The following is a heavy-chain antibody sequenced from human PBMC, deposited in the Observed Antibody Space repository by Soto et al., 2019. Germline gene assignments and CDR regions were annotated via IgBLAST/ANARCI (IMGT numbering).Heavy chain of an antibody. D-gene: IGHD6-13*01. Sequence: QVQLVQSGAEVKKPGSSVKVSCKASGGTFSRYRITWVRQAPGQGLEWVGGIVPIYRTADYAQKFQGRVTITADESARTAYMELRSLKAEDKAVYYCASDSGAKLSSRWGQGTLVTVSS. CDR2: IVPIYRTA. CDR3: ASDSGAKLSSR. J-gene: IGHJ4*02. CDR1: GGTFSRYR. V-gene: IGHV1-69*01.